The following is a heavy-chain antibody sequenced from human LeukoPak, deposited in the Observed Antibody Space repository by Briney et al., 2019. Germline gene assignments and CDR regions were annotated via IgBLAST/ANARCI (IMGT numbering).Heavy chain of an antibody. CDR3: ARDLERYYDLEGRSGY. CDR2: ISAYNGNT. J-gene: IGHJ4*02. V-gene: IGHV1-18*01. Sequence: ASVKVSCKASGYTFTSYGISWVRPAPGRGLEWMGWISAYNGNTNYAQKLQGRVTMTTDTSTSTAYMELRSLRSDDTAVYYCARDLERYYDLEGRSGYWGQGTLVTVSS. CDR1: GYTFTSYG. D-gene: IGHD3-3*01.